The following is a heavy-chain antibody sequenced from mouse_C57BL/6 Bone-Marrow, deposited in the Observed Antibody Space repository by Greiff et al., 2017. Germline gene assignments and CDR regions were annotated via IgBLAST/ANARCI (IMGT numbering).Heavy chain of an antibody. J-gene: IGHJ2*01. V-gene: IGHV14-4*01. CDR3: TTGRLYFDF. CDR1: GFNIKDDY. D-gene: IGHD3-2*02. Sequence: DVQLQESGAELVRPGASVKLSCTASGFNIKDDYMHWVKQRPEQGLEWIGWIDPENGDTEYASKFQGKATITADTSSNTAYLQLSSLTSEGTAVYYRTTGRLYFDFWGQGTTLTVSS. CDR2: IDPENGDT.